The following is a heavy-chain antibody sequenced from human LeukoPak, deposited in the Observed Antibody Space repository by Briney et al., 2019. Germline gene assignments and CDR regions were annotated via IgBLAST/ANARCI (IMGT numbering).Heavy chain of an antibody. CDR1: GFTFSSYW. CDR3: AKDLKTGYSSSWYENFNFDY. D-gene: IGHD6-13*01. V-gene: IGHV3-74*01. Sequence: GGSLRLSCAASGFTFSSYWIHWVCQVPGKGLVWVSRIHGDGRTTTYADSVKGRFTISRDNAKNTLYLQMNSLRAEDTAVYYCAKDLKTGYSSSWYENFNFDYWGQGTLVTVSS. CDR2: IHGDGRTT. J-gene: IGHJ4*02.